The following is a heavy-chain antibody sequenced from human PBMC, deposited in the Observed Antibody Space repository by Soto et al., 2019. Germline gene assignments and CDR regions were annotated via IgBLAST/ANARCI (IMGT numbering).Heavy chain of an antibody. D-gene: IGHD3-9*01. V-gene: IGHV3-30*18. Sequence: GGSLRLSCAASGFTFSSYGMHWVRQAPGKGLEWVAVISYDGSNKYYADSVKGRFTISRDNSKNTLYLQMNSLRAEDTAVYYCEKDCCYDIPTGFDPWGQGTLVTVSS. CDR1: GFTFSSYG. CDR2: ISYDGSNK. J-gene: IGHJ5*02. CDR3: EKDCCYDIPTGFDP.